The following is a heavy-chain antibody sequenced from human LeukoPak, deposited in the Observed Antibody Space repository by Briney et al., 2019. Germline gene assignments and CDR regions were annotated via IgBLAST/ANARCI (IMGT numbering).Heavy chain of an antibody. CDR1: GGTFSSYA. J-gene: IGHJ3*02. Sequence: EASVKVSCKASGGTFSSYAISWVRQAPGQGLEWMGGIIPIFGTANYAQKFQGRVTITADKSTSTAYMELSSLRSEDTAVYYCARSGYCSSTSCYAGDAFDIWGQGTMVTVSS. D-gene: IGHD2-2*01. CDR2: IIPIFGTA. CDR3: ARSGYCSSTSCYAGDAFDI. V-gene: IGHV1-69*06.